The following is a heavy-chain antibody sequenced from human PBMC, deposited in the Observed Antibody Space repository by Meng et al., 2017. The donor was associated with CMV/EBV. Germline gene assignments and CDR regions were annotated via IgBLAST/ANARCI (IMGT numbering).Heavy chain of an antibody. J-gene: IGHJ4*02. CDR1: GGTSSSNA. CDR2: IIPIFGTA. Sequence: VQGVESVAGLKRPGASVRVSCKPSGGTSSSNASSWGRQAPGQGLEWVGGIIPIFGTANYAQKFQGRVTITADESTSTAYMELSSLRSEDTAVYYCASADDIGMDYWGQGTLVTVSS. V-gene: IGHV1-69*12. CDR3: ASADDIGMDY. D-gene: IGHD3-9*01.